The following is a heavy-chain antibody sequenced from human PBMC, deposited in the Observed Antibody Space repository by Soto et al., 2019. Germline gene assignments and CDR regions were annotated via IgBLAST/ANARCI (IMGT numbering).Heavy chain of an antibody. D-gene: IGHD1-26*01. V-gene: IGHV3-15*01. CDR1: GFTFSNAW. Sequence: GSLRLSCAASGFTFSNAWMSWVRQAPGKGLEWVGGIKSKTDGGTTDYAAPVKGRFTISRDDSKNTLYLQMNSLKTEDTAVYYCTTDPGGSYLAFDYWGQGTLVTVSS. J-gene: IGHJ4*02. CDR3: TTDPGGSYLAFDY. CDR2: IKSKTDGGTT.